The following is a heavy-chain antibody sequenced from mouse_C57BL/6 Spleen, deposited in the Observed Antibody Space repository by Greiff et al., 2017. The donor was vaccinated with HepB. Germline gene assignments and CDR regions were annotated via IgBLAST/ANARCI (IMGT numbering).Heavy chain of an antibody. CDR1: GYTFTSYW. CDR2: IHPNSGSN. CDR3: SRTTANYFDY. Sequence: QVQLQQPGAELVKPGASVKLSCKASGYTFTSYWMHWVKQRPGQGLEWIGMIHPNSGSNNYNEKFKSKATLTVDKSSSTAYMQLSSLTSEDSAVDYWSRTTANYFDYWGQGTTLTVSS. V-gene: IGHV1-64*01. D-gene: IGHD1-2*01. J-gene: IGHJ2*01.